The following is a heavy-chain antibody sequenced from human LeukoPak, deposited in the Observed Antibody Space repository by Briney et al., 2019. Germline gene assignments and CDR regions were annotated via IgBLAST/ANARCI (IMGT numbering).Heavy chain of an antibody. CDR2: IYYTGTT. D-gene: IGHD2-2*01. V-gene: IGHV4-59*11. CDR1: GGSLSSHF. CDR3: ARFSSDCSTASCYLTY. J-gene: IGHJ4*02. Sequence: PSETLSLTCTVSGGSLSSHFWSWIRQPPGKGLELVGHIYYTGTTYYHPSLNSRVTISLDTSRNQFSLRLTSVTAADTAVYYCARFSSDCSTASCYLTYWGQGTLVTVSS.